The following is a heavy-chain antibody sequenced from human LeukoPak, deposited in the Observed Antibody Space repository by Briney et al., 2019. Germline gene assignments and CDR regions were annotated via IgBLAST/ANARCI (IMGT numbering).Heavy chain of an antibody. CDR2: ISPSGGST. Sequence: ASVKVSCKAFGYTFTSNYMHWVRQAPGQGPEWMGVISPSGGSTTYAQKFQGRVTLTRDMSTSTDYLELSSLRSEDTAVYYCARDTSVSRKNWFDPWGQGTLVTVSS. CDR3: ARDTSVSRKNWFDP. V-gene: IGHV1-46*01. CDR1: GYTFTSNY. J-gene: IGHJ5*02. D-gene: IGHD3-16*01.